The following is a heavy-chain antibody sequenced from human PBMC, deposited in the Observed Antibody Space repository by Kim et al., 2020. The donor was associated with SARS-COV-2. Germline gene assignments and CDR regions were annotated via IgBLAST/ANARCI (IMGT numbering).Heavy chain of an antibody. D-gene: IGHD6-13*01. CDR1: GFTFSSYW. Sequence: GGSLRLSCAASGFTFSSYWMHWVRQAPGKGLVWVSRINSDGSSTSYADSVKARFTISRDNAKNTLYLQMNSLRAEDTAVYYCARDRASSSWGGDYYYGMDVWGQGTTVTVSS. CDR3: ARDRASSSWGGDYYYGMDV. V-gene: IGHV3-74*01. J-gene: IGHJ6*02. CDR2: INSDGSST.